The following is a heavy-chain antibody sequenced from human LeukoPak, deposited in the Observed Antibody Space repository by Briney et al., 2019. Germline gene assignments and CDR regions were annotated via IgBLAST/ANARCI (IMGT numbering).Heavy chain of an antibody. Sequence: PSETLSLTCTVSGGSISSYYWSWIRQPPGKGLEWIGSIYYSGSTYYNPSLKSRVTISVDTSKNQFSLKLSSVTAADTAVYYCARLHTRGAFDIWGQGTMVTVSS. CDR3: ARLHTRGAFDI. CDR1: GGSISSYY. V-gene: IGHV4-59*05. D-gene: IGHD3-10*01. J-gene: IGHJ3*02. CDR2: IYYSGST.